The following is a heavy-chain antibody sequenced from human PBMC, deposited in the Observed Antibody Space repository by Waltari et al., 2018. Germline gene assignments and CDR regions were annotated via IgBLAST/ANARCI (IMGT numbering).Heavy chain of an antibody. D-gene: IGHD6-13*01. V-gene: IGHV4-31*03. CDR2: IYYSGST. CDR1: GGSISSGGYY. CDR3: ARASSSHNNPFDY. Sequence: QVQLQESGPGLVKPSQTLSLTCTVSGGSISSGGYYWSWIRQHPGKGLEWIGYIYYSGSTSYNPSRKSRVTVSVDTSKNQFSLKLSSVTAADTAVYYCARASSSHNNPFDYWGQGTLVTVSS. J-gene: IGHJ4*02.